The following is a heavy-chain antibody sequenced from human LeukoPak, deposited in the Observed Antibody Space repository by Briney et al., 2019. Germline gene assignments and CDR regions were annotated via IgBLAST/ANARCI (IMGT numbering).Heavy chain of an antibody. CDR1: GFTFSNAW. V-gene: IGHV3-15*01. D-gene: IGHD5-24*01. CDR2: IKSKTDGGTT. CDR3: TTEMANLFGYYFDY. J-gene: IGHJ4*02. Sequence: GGSLRLSCEASGFTFSNAWMSWVRQAPGKGLEWVGRIKSKTDGGTTDYAAPVKGRFTISRDDSKNTLYLQMNSLKTEDTAVYYCTTEMANLFGYYFDYWGQGTLVTVSS.